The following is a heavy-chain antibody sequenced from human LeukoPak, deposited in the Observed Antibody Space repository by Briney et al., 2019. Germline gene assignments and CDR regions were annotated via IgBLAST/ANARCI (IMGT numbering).Heavy chain of an antibody. Sequence: SETLSLTCTVSGGSISSGSYYWSWIRQPAGKGLEWIGRIYTSGSTNYNPSLKSRVTISVDTSKNQFSLKLSSVTAADTAVYYCARGPYCSGGSCSLTFDYWGQGTLVTVSS. D-gene: IGHD2-15*01. V-gene: IGHV4-61*02. CDR3: ARGPYCSGGSCSLTFDY. CDR2: IYTSGST. J-gene: IGHJ4*02. CDR1: GGSISSGSYY.